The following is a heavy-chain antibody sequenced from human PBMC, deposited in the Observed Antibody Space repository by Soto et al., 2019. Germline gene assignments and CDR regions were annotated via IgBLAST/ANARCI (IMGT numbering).Heavy chain of an antibody. CDR2: IYVGGGT. J-gene: IGHJ5*02. D-gene: IGHD6-6*01. V-gene: IGHV3-66*01. CDR1: GLAVSTDY. Sequence: EVHLVESGGDLVQPGGSLRLSGAASGLAVSTDYMTWVRQAPGKGLEWVSLIYVGGGTYYADSVKGRFTISRDNSNSTLYLQMNSLRAEDTAVCYCAVYAARHWFGPWGQGTLVTVSS. CDR3: AVYAARHWFGP.